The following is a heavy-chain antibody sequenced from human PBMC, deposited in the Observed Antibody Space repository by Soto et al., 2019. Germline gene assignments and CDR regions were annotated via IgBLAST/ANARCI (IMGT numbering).Heavy chain of an antibody. CDR3: ARAMGGDFWSGHSTPFAY. CDR2: INSDGSST. V-gene: IGHV3-74*01. J-gene: IGHJ4*02. CDR1: GFTFSSYW. D-gene: IGHD3-3*01. Sequence: GGSLRLSCAASGFTFSSYWMHWVRQAPGKGLVWVSRINSDGSSTSYADSVKGRFTISRDNAKNTLYLQMNSLRAEDTAVYYCARAMGGDFWSGHSTPFAYWGQGTLVTSPQ.